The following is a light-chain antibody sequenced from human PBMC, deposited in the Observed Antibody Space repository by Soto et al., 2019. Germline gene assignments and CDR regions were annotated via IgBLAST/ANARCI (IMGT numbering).Light chain of an antibody. V-gene: IGLV2-11*01. CDR1: NSDIGGYNY. CDR3: CSYAGTYNFGV. CDR2: DVS. J-gene: IGLJ3*02. Sequence: QSVLTQPRSVSGSPGQSVTISCTGTNSDIGGYNYVSWYQQHPGKAPKVMIYDVSRRPSGVPDRFSGSKSGNTASLTISGLQAEDEADSYCCSYAGTYNFGVFGGGTKLTVL.